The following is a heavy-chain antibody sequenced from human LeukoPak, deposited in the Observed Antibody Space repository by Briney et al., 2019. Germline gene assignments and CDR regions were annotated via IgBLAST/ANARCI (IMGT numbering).Heavy chain of an antibody. J-gene: IGHJ5*02. D-gene: IGHD3-16*02. CDR1: GFTFSSYW. V-gene: IGHV3-74*01. CDR2: INSDGSST. CDR3: AKSRSFLWGSYRPNWFDP. Sequence: GSLRLSCAASGFTFSSYWMHWVRQAPGKGLVWVSRINSDGSSTSYADSVKGRFTISRDNSKNTLYLQMNSLRAEDTAVYYCAKSRSFLWGSYRPNWFDPWGQGTLVTVSS.